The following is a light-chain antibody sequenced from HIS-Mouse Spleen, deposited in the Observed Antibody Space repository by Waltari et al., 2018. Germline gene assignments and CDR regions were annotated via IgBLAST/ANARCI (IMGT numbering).Light chain of an antibody. CDR1: ALPKKY. CDR2: EDS. V-gene: IGLV3-10*01. Sequence: SYELTQPPSVSMSPGQTARIPCSGDALPKKYAYWYQQKSGQAPVLVIYEDSKRPSGIPERFSGSSSGTMATLTISGAQVEDEADYYCYSTDSSGNHRVFGGGTKLTVL. J-gene: IGLJ2*01. CDR3: YSTDSSGNHRV.